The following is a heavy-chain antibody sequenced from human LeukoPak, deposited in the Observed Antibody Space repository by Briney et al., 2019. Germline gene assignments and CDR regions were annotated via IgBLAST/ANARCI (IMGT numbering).Heavy chain of an antibody. CDR2: ISGSGGSK. CDR1: GFTFSSYA. J-gene: IGHJ4*02. Sequence: PGGSLRLSCAASGFTFSSYAMSWVRQAPGKGLEWVSDISGSGGSKYYADSGRGGFTISRENTKKNVYLQKKRQRDEDTAVYYCAKEVDTAMYFDYWGQGTLVTVSS. CDR3: AKEVDTAMYFDY. D-gene: IGHD5-18*01. V-gene: IGHV3-23*01.